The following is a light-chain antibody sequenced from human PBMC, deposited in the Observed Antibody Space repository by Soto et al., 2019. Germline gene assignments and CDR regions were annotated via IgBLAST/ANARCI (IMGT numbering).Light chain of an antibody. V-gene: IGLV1-44*01. CDR2: IDD. J-gene: IGLJ7*01. CDR1: TSNIAGNT. CDR3: ATWDDSLNAAV. Sequence: QSVLTQPPSLSGTPGQRFTISCSGSTSNIAGNTVHWYQHLPETTPKLLTSIDDQRPSVVPDRFSGSKSGTSASLAISGLQSEDEADYYCATWDDSLNAAVFGGGTQLTVL.